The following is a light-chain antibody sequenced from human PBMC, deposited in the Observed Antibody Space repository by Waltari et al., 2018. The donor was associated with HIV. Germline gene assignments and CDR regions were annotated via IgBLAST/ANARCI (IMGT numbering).Light chain of an antibody. J-gene: IGKJ2*01. CDR1: QSVDKN. Sequence: LTQSPVIVSVSPGERVTLSCRASQSVDKNVAWYQHKSGQAPKVVIYDASTRATGLPVRFSGNGSGTDFTLTINNLKSEDLATYYCQQYYDWPRYTFGLGTKLDIK. CDR2: DAS. CDR3: QQYYDWPRYT. V-gene: IGKV3-15*01.